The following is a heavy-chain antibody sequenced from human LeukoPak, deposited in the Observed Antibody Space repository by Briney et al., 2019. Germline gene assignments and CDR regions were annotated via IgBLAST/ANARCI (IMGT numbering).Heavy chain of an antibody. CDR2: IKSKTDGGTT. Sequence: IPGGSLRLSCAASGFTFSNAWMSWVRQAPGKGLEWVGRIKSKTDGGTTDYAAPVKGRFTISRDDSKNTLYLQMYSLKTEDTAVYYCTTIAAAGQLDYWGQGTLVTVSS. V-gene: IGHV3-15*01. CDR1: GFTFSNAW. D-gene: IGHD6-13*01. CDR3: TTIAAAGQLDY. J-gene: IGHJ4*02.